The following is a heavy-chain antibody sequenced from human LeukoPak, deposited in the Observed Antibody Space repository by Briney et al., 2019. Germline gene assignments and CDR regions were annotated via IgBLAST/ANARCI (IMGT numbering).Heavy chain of an antibody. CDR1: GGSISSSSYY. Sequence: SETLSLTCTVSGGSISSSSYYWGWIRQPPGKGLEWIGSIYYSGSTYYNPSLKGRVTISVDTSKNQFSLKLSSVTAADTAVYYCAPIESGGTTVVPRGYWGQGTLVTVSS. V-gene: IGHV4-39*07. CDR3: APIESGGTTVVPRGY. CDR2: IYYSGST. D-gene: IGHD4-23*01. J-gene: IGHJ4*02.